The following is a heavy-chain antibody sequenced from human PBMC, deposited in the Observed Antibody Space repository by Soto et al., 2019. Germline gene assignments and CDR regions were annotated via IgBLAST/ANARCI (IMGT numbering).Heavy chain of an antibody. J-gene: IGHJ6*03. CDR1: GGSISSGGYY. D-gene: IGHD6-6*01. CDR2: IYYSGST. V-gene: IGHV4-31*03. CDR3: ARVTPYSSSSWHYYYYMDV. Sequence: SETLSLTCTVSGGSISSGGYYWSWIRQHPGKGLEWIGYIYYSGSTYYNPSLKSRVTISVDTSKNQFSLKLSSVTAVDTAVYYCARVTPYSSSSWHYYYYMDVWGKGTTVTVSS.